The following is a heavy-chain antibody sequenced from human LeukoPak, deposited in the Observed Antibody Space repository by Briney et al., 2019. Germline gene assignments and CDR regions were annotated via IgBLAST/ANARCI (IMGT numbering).Heavy chain of an antibody. CDR1: GGSISNYY. D-gene: IGHD2-15*01. CDR3: ARLTFEIGSAFDY. CDR2: IYYSGST. V-gene: IGHV4-59*08. Sequence: PSETLSLTCTVSGGSISNYYWSWIRQPPGKGLEWIGYIYYSGSTNYNPSLKSRVTISVDTSKNQFSLKLSSVTAADTAVYYCARLTFEIGSAFDYWGQGTLVTVSS. J-gene: IGHJ4*02.